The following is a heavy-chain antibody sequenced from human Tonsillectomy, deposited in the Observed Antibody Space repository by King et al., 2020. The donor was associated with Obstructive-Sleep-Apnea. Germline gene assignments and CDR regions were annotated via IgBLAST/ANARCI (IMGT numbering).Heavy chain of an antibody. D-gene: IGHD3-16*01. CDR2: IHWNSGNI. CDR1: GFSFEEYV. J-gene: IGHJ5*02. Sequence: VQLVESGGGLVQPGRSLRLSCAASGFSFEEYVMHWVRQVPGKGLEWVAGIHWNSGNIVYADSVKGRFTISRDNAKNSLYLQMNSLRVEDTAVYYCVKVEEPIMRVWWFDPWGQGTLVTVSS. CDR3: VKVEEPIMRVWWFDP. V-gene: IGHV3-9*01.